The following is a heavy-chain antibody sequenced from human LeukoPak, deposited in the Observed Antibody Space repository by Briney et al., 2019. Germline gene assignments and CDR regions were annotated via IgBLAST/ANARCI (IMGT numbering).Heavy chain of an antibody. Sequence: GGSLRLSCAASGFTFSSFPMTWVRQAPGKGLEWLSIISGSGSTAYYADSVKGRFTISRDNSKNTLYLQTNSLRADDTAVYYCAKGILRQFDWSPADSWGQGTLVTVSS. D-gene: IGHD3-9*01. J-gene: IGHJ4*02. V-gene: IGHV3-23*01. CDR3: AKGILRQFDWSPADS. CDR2: ISGSGSTA. CDR1: GFTFSSFP.